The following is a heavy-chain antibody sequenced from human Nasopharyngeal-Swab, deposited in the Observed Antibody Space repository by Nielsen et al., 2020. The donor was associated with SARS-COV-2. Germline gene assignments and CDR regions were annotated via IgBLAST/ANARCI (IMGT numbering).Heavy chain of an antibody. CDR1: GGSIGSSSYY. CDR3: ARDKSTTGNYNYYYGMDV. D-gene: IGHD1-1*01. J-gene: IGHJ6*02. CDR2: IYYSGST. Sequence: LRLSCTVSGGSIGSSSYYWGWIRQPPGKGLEWIGYIYYSGSTYYNPSLKSRVTIPVDTSKNQFSLKLSSVTAADTAVYYCARDKSTTGNYNYYYGMDVWGQGTTVTVSS. V-gene: IGHV4-31*03.